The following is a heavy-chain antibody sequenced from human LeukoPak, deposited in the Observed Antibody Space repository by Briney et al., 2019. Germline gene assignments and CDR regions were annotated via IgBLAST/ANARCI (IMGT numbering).Heavy chain of an antibody. CDR1: GGSFSGYY. Sequence: SETPSLTCAVYGGSFSGYYWSWIRQPPGKGLEWIGEINHSGSTNYNPSLKSRVTISVDTSKNQFSLKLSSVTAADTAVYYCARGGRNCSGGSCYSAYYYGMDVWGQGTTVTVSS. D-gene: IGHD2-15*01. CDR3: ARGGRNCSGGSCYSAYYYGMDV. CDR2: INHSGST. J-gene: IGHJ6*02. V-gene: IGHV4-34*01.